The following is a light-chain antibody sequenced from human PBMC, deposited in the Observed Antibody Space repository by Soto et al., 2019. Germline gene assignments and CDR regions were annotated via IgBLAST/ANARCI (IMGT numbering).Light chain of an antibody. CDR2: DVS. CDR1: SIDVSGYNY. Sequence: QSVLTQPASVSGSPGQSITISCTGTSIDVSGYNYVSWYQQHPGKAPKLMIYDVSNRPSGVSNRFSGSKSGNTASLTISGLQAEDEADYYCSSYTSSSTLGHVVFGGGTKLTVL. CDR3: SSYTSSSTLGHVV. J-gene: IGLJ2*01. V-gene: IGLV2-14*01.